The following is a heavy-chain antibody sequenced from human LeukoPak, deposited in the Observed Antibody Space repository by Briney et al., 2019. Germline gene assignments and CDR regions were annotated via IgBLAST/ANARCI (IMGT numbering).Heavy chain of an antibody. V-gene: IGHV4-38-2*02. CDR3: ATKNGYYFDY. D-gene: IGHD2-8*01. CDR2: IYHSGST. CDR1: GYSISSGYY. Sequence: SETLSLTCTVSGYSISSGYYWGWIRQPPGKGLEWIGSIYHSGSTYYNPSLKSRVTISVDTSKNQFSLKLSSVTAADTAVYYCATKNGYYFDYWGQGTLVTVSS. J-gene: IGHJ4*02.